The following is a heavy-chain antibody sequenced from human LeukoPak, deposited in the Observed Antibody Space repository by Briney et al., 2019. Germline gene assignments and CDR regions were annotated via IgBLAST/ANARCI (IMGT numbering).Heavy chain of an antibody. CDR3: ARDWFHAIDC. J-gene: IGHJ4*02. V-gene: IGHV3-74*01. CDR2: IRSDGSDT. D-gene: IGHD2/OR15-2a*01. CDR1: GFTFSDTW. Sequence: QTGGSLRLSCAASGFTFSDTWMHWVRQAPGEGLVWVSRIRSDGSDTRYAESVKGRFTISRDNAKNTLYLQMNSLRAEDTAVYYCARDWFHAIDCWGQRTLVTVSS.